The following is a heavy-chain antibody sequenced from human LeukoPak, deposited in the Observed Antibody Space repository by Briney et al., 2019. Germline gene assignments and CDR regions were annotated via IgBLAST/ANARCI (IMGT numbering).Heavy chain of an antibody. CDR2: IYYSGST. D-gene: IGHD3-9*01. CDR1: GGSISSSSYY. V-gene: IGHV4-39*07. CDR3: ASHAYVSTYYDILTGYEPVSY. Sequence: PSETLSLTCTVSGGSISSSSYYWGWIRQPPGKGLEWIGSIYYSGSTYYNPSLKSRVTISVDTSKNQFSLKLSSVTAEDTAVYYCASHAYVSTYYDILTGYEPVSYWGQGTLVTVSS. J-gene: IGHJ4*02.